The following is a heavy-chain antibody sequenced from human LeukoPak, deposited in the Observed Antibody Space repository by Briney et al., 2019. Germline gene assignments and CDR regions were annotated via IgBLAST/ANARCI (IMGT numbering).Heavy chain of an antibody. CDR2: ISWNSGSI. CDR3: ARYHDAFDI. Sequence: GGSLRLSCAASGFTFDDYAMHWVRQAPGKGLEWVSGISWNSGSIGYADSVKGRFTISRDNAKNSLYLQMSSLRAEDTAVYYCARYHDAFDIWGQGTMVTVSS. V-gene: IGHV3-9*01. J-gene: IGHJ3*02. CDR1: GFTFDDYA.